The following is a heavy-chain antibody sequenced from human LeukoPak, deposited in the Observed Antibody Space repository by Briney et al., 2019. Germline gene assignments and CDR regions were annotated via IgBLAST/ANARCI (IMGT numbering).Heavy chain of an antibody. D-gene: IGHD2-2*01. Sequence: GESLKISCKGSGYKFTNYWIGWVRQMPGKGLEWMGTIYPSDSDTRYSPSFQGQVTISADNSISTAYLQWNSLKASDTAMYYCANHYCSSSTCPLAYWGQGTLVIVSS. CDR2: IYPSDSDT. CDR3: ANHYCSSSTCPLAY. V-gene: IGHV5-51*01. J-gene: IGHJ4*02. CDR1: GYKFTNYW.